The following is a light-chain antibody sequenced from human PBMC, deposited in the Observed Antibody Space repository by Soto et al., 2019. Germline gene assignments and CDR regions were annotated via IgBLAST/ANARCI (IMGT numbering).Light chain of an antibody. CDR3: QQSFSTPFT. J-gene: IGKJ3*01. CDR2: AAS. Sequence: DIQMTQSPSSVSASVGDRVTITCRASQTINNYLNWYRQIPGKAPKLLIYAASNLQSGVPSRFSGSGSGTDFTLTISSLQPEDFATYYCQQSFSTPFTFGPGAKVNIK. V-gene: IGKV1-39*01. CDR1: QTINNY.